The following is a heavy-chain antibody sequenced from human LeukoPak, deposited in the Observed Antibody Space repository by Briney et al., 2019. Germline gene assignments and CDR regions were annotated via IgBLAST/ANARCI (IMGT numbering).Heavy chain of an antibody. CDR3: AREAGLVRGYDAFEI. D-gene: IGHD3-10*01. V-gene: IGHV7-4-1*02. CDR2: INTNTGNP. CDR1: GYSFTTYA. J-gene: IGHJ3*02. Sequence: GASVTVSCKASGYSFTTYAIHWVRQAPGQGPEWMGWINTNTGNPTYAQGFTGRFVFYLDTSVSAAYLQINSLQAEDTAVYYCAREAGLVRGYDAFEIWGQGTMVSVSS.